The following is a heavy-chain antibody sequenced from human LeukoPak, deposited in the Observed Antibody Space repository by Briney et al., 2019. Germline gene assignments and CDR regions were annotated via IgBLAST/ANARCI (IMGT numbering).Heavy chain of an antibody. J-gene: IGHJ3*02. Sequence: PSDTLSLTCTVSGYSITNNNWWGWIRQPPGKGLEWIGYIYYSGSAYCNASLKSRVTMSVDSSKNQFSLELSSVTAVDTAVYYCARNQAVAANRGAFDIWGQGTMVTVSS. CDR3: ARNQAVAANRGAFDI. D-gene: IGHD6-19*01. CDR2: IYYSGSA. V-gene: IGHV4-28*01. CDR1: GYSITNNNW.